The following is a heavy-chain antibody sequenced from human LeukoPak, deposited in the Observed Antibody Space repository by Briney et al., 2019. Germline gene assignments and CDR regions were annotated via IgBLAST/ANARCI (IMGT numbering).Heavy chain of an antibody. CDR3: ARQIAVAGRVYYYMDV. CDR1: GGSISSYY. D-gene: IGHD6-19*01. CDR2: IYYSGST. J-gene: IGHJ6*03. V-gene: IGHV4-59*01. Sequence: SETLSLTCTVSGGSISSYYWSWIRQPPGKGLEWIGYIYYSGSTNYNPSLKSRVTISVDTSKNQFSLKLSSVTAADTAVYYCARQIAVAGRVYYYMDVWGKGTTVTVSS.